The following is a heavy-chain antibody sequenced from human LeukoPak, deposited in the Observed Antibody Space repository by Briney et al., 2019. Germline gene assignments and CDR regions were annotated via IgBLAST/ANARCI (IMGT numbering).Heavy chain of an antibody. D-gene: IGHD6-19*01. CDR2: ISWNSGSI. CDR3: ARVGYTSGWFRN. J-gene: IGHJ4*02. CDR1: GFTFDNYA. V-gene: IGHV3-9*01. Sequence: PGGSLRPSCAASGFTFDNYAMHWVRQAPGRGLEWVSGISWNSGSIAYADSVKGRFTISRDNSKNTLYLQMNSLRAEDTAVYYCARVGYTSGWFRNWGQGTLLTVSS.